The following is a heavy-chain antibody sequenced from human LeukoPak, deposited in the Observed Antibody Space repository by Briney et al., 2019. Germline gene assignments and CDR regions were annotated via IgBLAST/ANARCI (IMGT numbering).Heavy chain of an antibody. D-gene: IGHD3-10*01. J-gene: IGHJ5*02. CDR1: GYTFTSYG. Sequence: ASVKVSCKASGYTFTSYGISWVRQAPGQGLEWMGWISAYNGNTNYAQKLQGRVTMTTDASTSTAYTELRSLRSDDTAVYYCARGHPYYYGSWWFDPWGQGTLVTVSS. V-gene: IGHV1-18*01. CDR2: ISAYNGNT. CDR3: ARGHPYYYGSWWFDP.